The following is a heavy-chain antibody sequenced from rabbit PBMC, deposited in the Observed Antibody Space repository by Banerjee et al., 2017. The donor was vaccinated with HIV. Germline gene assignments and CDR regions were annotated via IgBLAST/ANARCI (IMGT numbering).Heavy chain of an antibody. Sequence: QQQLEESGGGLVKPGGTLTLTCKAPGIDFSRYYYMCWVRQAPGKGLELIACIVSSSGSTRYASWVNGRFTISKTSSTTVTLQLNSLTAADTATYFCARGDAGSSWGLDLWGQGTLVTVS. D-gene: IGHD4-2*01. CDR2: IVSSSGST. CDR1: GIDFSRYYY. CDR3: ARGDAGSSWGLDL. V-gene: IGHV1S43*01. J-gene: IGHJ3*01.